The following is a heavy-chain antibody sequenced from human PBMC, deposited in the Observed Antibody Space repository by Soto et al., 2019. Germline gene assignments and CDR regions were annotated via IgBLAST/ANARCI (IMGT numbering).Heavy chain of an antibody. CDR1: GGTFSSYS. J-gene: IGHJ6*02. Sequence: QVQLVQSGAEVKKPGSSVKVSCKASGGTFSSYSVSWVRQAPGQGLEWMGGIIPIVGTPNYAQKFQGRGTISADASTNTVYMDLSSLRSEDAAVYYCARDQYGFKDKYYATDVWGQGTTVTVSS. CDR3: ARDQYGFKDKYYATDV. V-gene: IGHV1-69*01. CDR2: IIPIVGTP. D-gene: IGHD2-2*01.